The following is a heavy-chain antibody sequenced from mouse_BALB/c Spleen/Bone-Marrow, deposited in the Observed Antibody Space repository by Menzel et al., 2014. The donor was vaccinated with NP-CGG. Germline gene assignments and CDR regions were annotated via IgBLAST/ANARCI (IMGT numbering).Heavy chain of an antibody. D-gene: IGHD4-1*01. J-gene: IGHJ2*01. CDR1: GFAFSSFG. Sequence: DVMLVESGGGLVQPGGSRKLSCAASGFAFSSFGMHWVRQAPERGLEWVAYISSGSSTIFYADTVKGRFTISRDNPKNTLFLQMTNLRSEDTAMYYCTRGGNWEDFDYWGQGTTLTVSS. CDR3: TRGGNWEDFDY. V-gene: IGHV5-17*02. CDR2: ISSGSSTI.